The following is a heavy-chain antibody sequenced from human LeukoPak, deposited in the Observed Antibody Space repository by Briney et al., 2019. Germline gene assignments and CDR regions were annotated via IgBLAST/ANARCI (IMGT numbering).Heavy chain of an antibody. CDR2: ISESGGSR. CDR1: GFTFSSHT. V-gene: IGHV3-23*01. D-gene: IGHD1-26*01. J-gene: IGHJ4*02. CDR3: EKVFSGPQIG. Sequence: SGGSLRLSCAASGFTFSSHTMTWVRQAPGKGLEWVSCISESGGSRYYADSVKGRFTISRDNSKNTLHLQVNSLRAEDAAVYYCEKVFSGPQIGWGQGPRVTVSS.